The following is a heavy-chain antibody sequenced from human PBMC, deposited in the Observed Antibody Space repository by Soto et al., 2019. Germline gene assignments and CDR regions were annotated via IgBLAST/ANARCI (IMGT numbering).Heavy chain of an antibody. D-gene: IGHD3-3*01. CDR3: ATYDFWRFDY. CDR2: ISRTGGRT. Sequence: PGGSLRLSCAASGFNFSGSSMSWVRQAPGKGLHWVPGISRTGGRTFYTDSVKGRFTISRDNSDNTLHLQMNRLRVEDTALYYCATYDFWRFDYWGQGIVVTVSS. J-gene: IGHJ4*02. V-gene: IGHV3-23*01. CDR1: GFNFSGSS.